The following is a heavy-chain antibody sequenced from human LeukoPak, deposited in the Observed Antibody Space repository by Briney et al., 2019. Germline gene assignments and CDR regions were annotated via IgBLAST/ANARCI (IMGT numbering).Heavy chain of an antibody. J-gene: IGHJ4*02. CDR1: GSTISSNY. CDR2: IYNSGGT. V-gene: IGHV3-66*01. D-gene: IGHD2-15*01. Sequence: GGSLRLSCAASGSTISSNYMSWVRQAPGKGLEGVSVIYNSGGTYYADSVKGRFTISRDNSKNTVSLQMNSLRAEDTAVYYCARASFWFDYSGYYFDSWGQGTLVTVSS. CDR3: ARASFWFDYSGYYFDS.